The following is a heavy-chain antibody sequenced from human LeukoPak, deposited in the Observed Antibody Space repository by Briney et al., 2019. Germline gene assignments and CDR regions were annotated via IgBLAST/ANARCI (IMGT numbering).Heavy chain of an antibody. CDR2: IYPGDSDT. Sequence: PGESLQISCKSSGYSFTSYWIGWVRQMPGKGLEWMGIIYPGDSDTRYSPSFQGQVTISADKSISTAYLQWSSLKASDTAMYYCARVVPDSGSYFDYWGQGTLVTVSS. J-gene: IGHJ4*02. CDR1: GYSFTSYW. D-gene: IGHD1-26*01. CDR3: ARVVPDSGSYFDY. V-gene: IGHV5-51*01.